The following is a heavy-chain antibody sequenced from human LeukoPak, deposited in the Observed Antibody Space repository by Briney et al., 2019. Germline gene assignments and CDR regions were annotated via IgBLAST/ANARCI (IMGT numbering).Heavy chain of an antibody. CDR2: IYTSGST. D-gene: IGHD2-2*01. CDR3: ARRWGTQGCSSTSCYYYYYMDV. CDR1: GGSISSYY. Sequence: TSETLSLTCTVSGGSISSYYWSWIRQPPGKGLEWIGYIYTSGSTNYNPSLKSRVTTSVDTSKNQFSLKLSSVTAADTAVYYCARRWGTQGCSSTSCYYYYYMDVWGKGTTVTVSS. J-gene: IGHJ6*03. V-gene: IGHV4-4*09.